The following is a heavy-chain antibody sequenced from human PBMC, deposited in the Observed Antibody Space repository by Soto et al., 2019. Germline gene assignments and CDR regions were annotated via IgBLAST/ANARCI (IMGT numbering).Heavy chain of an antibody. J-gene: IGHJ4*02. D-gene: IGHD6-6*01. CDR3: ARSIAARVYDFDY. CDR2: MNPNSGNT. Sequence: GASVKVSCKASGYTFTRYDINWVRQATGQGLEWMGWMNPNSGNTGYAQKFQGRVTMTRNTSISTAYMELSSLRSEDTAVYYCARSIAARVYDFDYWGQGTLVTVSS. V-gene: IGHV1-8*01. CDR1: GYTFTRYD.